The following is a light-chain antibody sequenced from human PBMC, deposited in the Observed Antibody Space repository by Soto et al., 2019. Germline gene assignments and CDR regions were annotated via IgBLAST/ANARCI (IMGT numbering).Light chain of an antibody. CDR2: TAS. J-gene: IGKJ5*01. CDR3: LQHNSYPIT. V-gene: IGKV1D-16*01. Sequence: DIQMTQSPSSLSASVGDRVTITCRASQDIITWLAWYQQEPGKAPNLLIYTASNLQSGVPSRFSGSGSGTEFTLTISSLQPEDFATYYCLQHNSYPITFGQGTRLEIK. CDR1: QDIITW.